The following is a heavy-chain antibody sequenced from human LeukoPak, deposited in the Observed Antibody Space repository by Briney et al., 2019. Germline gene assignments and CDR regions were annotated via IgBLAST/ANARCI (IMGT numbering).Heavy chain of an antibody. D-gene: IGHD3-16*01. V-gene: IGHV4-59*01. J-gene: IGHJ5*02. CDR2: IYYSGST. CDR3: ARFTPQGYGWGGYNRFDP. Sequence: PSETVLTCAVYGGSFSGYYWSWIRQPPGKGLEWIGYIYYSGSTNYNPSLKSRVTISLDTSKNQFPLNLTSVTAADTAVYYCARFTPQGYGWGGYNRFDPWGQGTLVTVSS. CDR1: GGSFSGYY.